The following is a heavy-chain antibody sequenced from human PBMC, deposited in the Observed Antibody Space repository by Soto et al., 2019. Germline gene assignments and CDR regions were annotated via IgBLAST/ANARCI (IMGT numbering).Heavy chain of an antibody. D-gene: IGHD3-22*01. J-gene: IGHJ4*02. Sequence: QVQLVQSGAEVKKPGSSVKVSYKASGGTFSSYTISWVRQAPGQGLEWMGRIIPILGIANYAQKFQGRVTITADKSTSTAYMELSSLRSEDTAVYYCAREGYYYDSSEVDYWGQGTLVTVSS. CDR3: AREGYYYDSSEVDY. CDR2: IIPILGIA. V-gene: IGHV1-69*08. CDR1: GGTFSSYT.